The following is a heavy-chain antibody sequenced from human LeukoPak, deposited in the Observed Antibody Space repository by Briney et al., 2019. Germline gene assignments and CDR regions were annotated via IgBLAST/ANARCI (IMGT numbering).Heavy chain of an antibody. J-gene: IGHJ3*02. CDR2: ISYDGSNK. CDR3: ARHHYDFWSGYYAFDI. Sequence: PGGSLRLSCAASGFTFSSYAMHWVRQAPGKGLEWVAVISYDGSNKYYADSVKGRFTISRDNSKNTLYLQMNSPRAEDTAVYYCARHHYDFWSGYYAFDIWGQGTMVTVSS. D-gene: IGHD3-3*01. CDR1: GFTFSSYA. V-gene: IGHV3-30-3*01.